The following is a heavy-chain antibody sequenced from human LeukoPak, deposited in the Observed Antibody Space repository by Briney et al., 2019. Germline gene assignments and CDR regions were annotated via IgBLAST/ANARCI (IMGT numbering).Heavy chain of an antibody. V-gene: IGHV3-30*02. CDR3: ARNMLRGIGNWNYDPLENRGFCDY. CDR1: GFTFSSYG. Sequence: GGSLRLSCAASGFTFSSYGMHWVRQAPGKGLEWVAFIRYDGSNKYYADSVKGRFTISRDNSKNTLYLQMNSLRAEDTAVYYCARNMLRGIGNWNYDPLENRGFCDYWGQGTLVTVSS. J-gene: IGHJ4*02. D-gene: IGHD1-7*01. CDR2: IRYDGSNK.